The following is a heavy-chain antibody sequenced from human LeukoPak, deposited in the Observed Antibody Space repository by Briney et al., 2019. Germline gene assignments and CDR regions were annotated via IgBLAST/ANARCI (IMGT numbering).Heavy chain of an antibody. CDR3: ARNPGRKFDF. CDR1: GFSFSFSN. D-gene: IGHD3-10*01. V-gene: IGHV3-23*01. CDR2: ISGSGGST. J-gene: IGHJ4*02. Sequence: PGGSLRLSCAASGFSFSFSNMNWVRQAPGKGLEWVSAISGSGGSTYYADSVKGRFTISRDNSKNTLYLQMNSLRAEDTAVYYCARNPGRKFDFWGQGALVTVSS.